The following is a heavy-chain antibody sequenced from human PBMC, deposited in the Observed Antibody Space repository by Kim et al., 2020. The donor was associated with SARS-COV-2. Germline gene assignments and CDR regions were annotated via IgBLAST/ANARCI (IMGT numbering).Heavy chain of an antibody. J-gene: IGHJ5*02. Sequence: SVKVSCKASGGTFSSYAISWVRQAPGQGLEWMGGIIPIFGTANYAQKFQGRVTITADESTSTAYMELSSLRSEDTAVYYCARGHYGDYVAPFDPWGQGTLVTVSS. CDR2: IIPIFGTA. V-gene: IGHV1-69*13. D-gene: IGHD4-17*01. CDR1: GGTFSSYA. CDR3: ARGHYGDYVAPFDP.